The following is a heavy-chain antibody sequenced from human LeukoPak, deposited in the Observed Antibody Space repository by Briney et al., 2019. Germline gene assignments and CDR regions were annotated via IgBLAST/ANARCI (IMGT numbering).Heavy chain of an antibody. CDR1: GFTFSNYW. Sequence: PGGSLSRSCAAAGFTFSNYWMHWVRQAPGKGLVWVSRIKSDGRTNYADSVKGRFTISRDNAKNTVSLQMNSLRAEDTGVYYCARAPSEIGGYYPEYFRHWGQGTLVTVSS. J-gene: IGHJ1*01. CDR3: ARAPSEIGGYYPEYFRH. CDR2: IKSDGRT. V-gene: IGHV3-74*01. D-gene: IGHD3-22*01.